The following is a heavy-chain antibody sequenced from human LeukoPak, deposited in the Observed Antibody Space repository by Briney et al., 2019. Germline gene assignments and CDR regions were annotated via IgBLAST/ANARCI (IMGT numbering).Heavy chain of an antibody. V-gene: IGHV4-31*03. Sequence: SQTLSLTCTVSGGSISSGGYYWSWIRQHPGKGLEWIGYIYYSGSTYYNPSLKSRVTISVDTSKNQFSLKLSSVTAADTAVYYCARGRNHHHYGSGIYWFDPWGQGTLVTVSS. D-gene: IGHD3-10*01. J-gene: IGHJ5*02. CDR1: GGSISSGGYY. CDR3: ARGRNHHHYGSGIYWFDP. CDR2: IYYSGST.